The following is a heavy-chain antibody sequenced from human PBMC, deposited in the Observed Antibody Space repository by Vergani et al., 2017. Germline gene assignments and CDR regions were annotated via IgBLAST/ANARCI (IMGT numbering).Heavy chain of an antibody. V-gene: IGHV4-34*02. CDR1: GGSFSNYY. D-gene: IGHD5-12*01. CDR2: VNHSGGT. CDR3: SAYVLGQYHFDY. Sequence: QVQLQQWGAGLLKPSETLSLTCAVYGGSFSNYYWTWIRQAPGKGLELIGEVNHSGGTNYNPSLKSRLTISVETSKTQFSLKLSSVTAADTAVYFCSAYVLGQYHFDYWGQGTLVTVSS. J-gene: IGHJ4*02.